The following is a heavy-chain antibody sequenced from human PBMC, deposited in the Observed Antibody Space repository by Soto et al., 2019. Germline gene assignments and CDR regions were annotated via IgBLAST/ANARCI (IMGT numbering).Heavy chain of an antibody. CDR3: ATRVDCSSTSCYYYYYYGMGV. D-gene: IGHD2-2*01. CDR2: ISSSGSTI. Sequence: GGSLRLSCAASGFTFSSYEMNWVRQAPGKGLEWVSYISSSGSTIYYADSVKGRFTISRDNAKNSLYLQMNSLRAEDTAVYYCATRVDCSSTSCYYYYYYGMGVWGQGTTVTVSS. V-gene: IGHV3-48*03. J-gene: IGHJ6*02. CDR1: GFTFSSYE.